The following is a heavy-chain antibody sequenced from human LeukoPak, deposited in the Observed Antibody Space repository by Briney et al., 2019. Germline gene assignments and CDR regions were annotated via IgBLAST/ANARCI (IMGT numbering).Heavy chain of an antibody. V-gene: IGHV3-53*01. D-gene: IGHD6-19*01. J-gene: IGHJ1*01. Sequence: GGSLRLSCEVSGITVSDKYMSWVRQAPGKGLECVSLFYGGSDTFYADSVKGRFTISTDNSKNTLYLQMNSLRAEDTAVHYCAVLTSGWRFQHWGQGTLVTVSS. CDR3: AVLTSGWRFQH. CDR1: GITVSDKY. CDR2: FYGGSDT.